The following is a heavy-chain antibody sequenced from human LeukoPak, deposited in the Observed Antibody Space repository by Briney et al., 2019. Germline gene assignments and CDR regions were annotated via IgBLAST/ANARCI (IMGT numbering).Heavy chain of an antibody. CDR2: VYYSGST. CDR1: GASVRSGTSY. CDR3: ARRSVGGGERFDY. D-gene: IGHD3-16*01. V-gene: IGHV4-61*03. Sequence: KSSETLSLTCTVSGASVRSGTSYWTWIRQPPGKGLDWIGYVYYSGSTTYNPSLKSRVTISLDTSKNDFSLKLTSVTAADTAVYYCARRSVGGGERFDYWGQGILVTVSS. J-gene: IGHJ4*02.